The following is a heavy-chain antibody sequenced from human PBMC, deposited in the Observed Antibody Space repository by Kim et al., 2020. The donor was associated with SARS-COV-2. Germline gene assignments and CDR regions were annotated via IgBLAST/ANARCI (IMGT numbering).Heavy chain of an antibody. Sequence: SETLSLTCTVSGGSISSYYWSWIRQPPGKGLEWIGYIYYSGSTNYNPSLKSRVTISVDTSKNQFSLKLSSVTAADTAVYYCARAKVGVVVTDAFDIWGQGTMVTVSS. J-gene: IGHJ3*02. CDR1: GGSISSYY. CDR2: IYYSGST. V-gene: IGHV4-59*13. D-gene: IGHD3-22*01. CDR3: ARAKVGVVVTDAFDI.